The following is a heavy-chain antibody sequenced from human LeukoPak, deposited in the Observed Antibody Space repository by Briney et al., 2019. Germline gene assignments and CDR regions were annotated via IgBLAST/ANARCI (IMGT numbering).Heavy chain of an antibody. CDR1: GGSISSSSYY. CDR2: INHSGST. Sequence: NPSETLSLTCTVSGGSISSSSYYWGWIRQPPGKGLEWIGEINHSGSTNYNPSLKSRVTISVDTSKNQFSLKLSSVTAADTAVYYCARGLVDYDFWSGYGAYYYYMDVWGKGTTVTVSS. D-gene: IGHD3-3*01. V-gene: IGHV4-39*07. J-gene: IGHJ6*03. CDR3: ARGLVDYDFWSGYGAYYYYMDV.